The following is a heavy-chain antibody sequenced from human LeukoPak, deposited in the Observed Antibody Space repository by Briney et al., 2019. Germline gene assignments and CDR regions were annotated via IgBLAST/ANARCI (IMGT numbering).Heavy chain of an antibody. CDR1: GFTFSSYW. CDR3: ARGRGSSVYYPYYFVY. V-gene: IGHV3-7*01. CDR2: IKQDGSEK. Sequence: PGGSLRLSCAASGFTFSSYWMTWVRQAPGKGLEWVANIKQDGSEKYYVDSVKGRFTISRDNAKNSLYLQMNSLRAEDTAVYYCARGRGSSVYYPYYFVYWGQGTLVTVSS. J-gene: IGHJ4*02. D-gene: IGHD3-22*01.